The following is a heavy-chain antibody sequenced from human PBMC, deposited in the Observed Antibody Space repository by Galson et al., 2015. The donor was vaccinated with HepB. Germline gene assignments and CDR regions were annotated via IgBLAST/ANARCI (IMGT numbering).Heavy chain of an antibody. CDR1: GFTFSSYS. CDR3: ARDNTVTTRIGVFDY. CDR2: ISSSSSYI. V-gene: IGHV3-21*01. Sequence: SLRLSCAASGFTFSSYSMNWVRQAPGKGLEWVSSISSSSSYIYYADSVKGRFTISRDNAKNSLYLQMNSLRAEDTAVYYCARDNTVTTRIGVFDYWGQGTLVTVSS. D-gene: IGHD4-17*01. J-gene: IGHJ4*02.